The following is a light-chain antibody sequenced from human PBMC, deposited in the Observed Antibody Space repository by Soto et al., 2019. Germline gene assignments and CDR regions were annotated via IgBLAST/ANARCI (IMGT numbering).Light chain of an antibody. CDR2: EVS. V-gene: IGLV2-14*01. CDR1: SSDVGGYKY. CDR3: SSYTSSSNYV. J-gene: IGLJ1*01. Sequence: QSALTQPASVSGSPGQSITISCTGTSSDVGGYKYVSWYQQHPGKAPKLMIYEVSNRPSGVSNRFSGSKSGNTASLTISGLQAEDEAEYYCSSYTSSSNYVLGNGTKVTVL.